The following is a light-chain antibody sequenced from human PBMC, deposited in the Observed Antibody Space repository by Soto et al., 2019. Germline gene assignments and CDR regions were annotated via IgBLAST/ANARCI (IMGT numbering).Light chain of an antibody. J-gene: IGLJ1*01. Sequence: SSLTHSPSAAGSPGQLVTISCTGTNNDIRVYNFVSWYQHHPGKAPRLIIYDVVQRPSGVPDRFSGSKSGNTASLTVCGLQGTDEADYFCKSYAGTNAYVFGSGTKVTVL. CDR3: KSYAGTNAYV. CDR1: NNDIRVYNF. CDR2: DVV. V-gene: IGLV2-8*01.